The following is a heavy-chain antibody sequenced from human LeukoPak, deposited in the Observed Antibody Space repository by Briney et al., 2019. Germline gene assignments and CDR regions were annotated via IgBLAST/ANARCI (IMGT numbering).Heavy chain of an antibody. Sequence: ASVKVSCKASGGTFSSYAISWVRQAPGQGLEWMGGIIPIFGTANYAQKFQGRVTITADESTSTAYMELSSLRSKDTAVYYCIAAAGIMFDYWGQGTLVTVSS. D-gene: IGHD6-13*01. V-gene: IGHV1-69*13. J-gene: IGHJ4*02. CDR1: GGTFSSYA. CDR3: IAAAGIMFDY. CDR2: IIPIFGTA.